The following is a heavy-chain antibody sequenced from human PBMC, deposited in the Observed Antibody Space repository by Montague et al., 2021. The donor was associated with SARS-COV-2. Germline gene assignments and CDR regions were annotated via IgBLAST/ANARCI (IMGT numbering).Heavy chain of an antibody. CDR3: ARGLEGYSSGWYWDY. Sequence: SETLSLTCTVSGGSISSSSYYWGWIRQPPGKGLEWIGSIYYSGSTYYNPSLKSRVTISVDTSKNQFSLKLSSVTAADTAVYYCARGLEGYSSGWYWDYWGQGTLVTVSS. CDR2: IYYSGST. D-gene: IGHD6-19*01. V-gene: IGHV4-39*07. CDR1: GGSISSSSYY. J-gene: IGHJ4*02.